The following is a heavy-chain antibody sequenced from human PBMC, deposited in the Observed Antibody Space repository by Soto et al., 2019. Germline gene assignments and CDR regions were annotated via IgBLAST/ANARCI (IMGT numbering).Heavy chain of an antibody. CDR3: AKGTPKYYYDSSGDYRDYGMDV. CDR2: ISYDGSNK. J-gene: IGHJ6*02. D-gene: IGHD3-22*01. V-gene: IGHV3-30*18. Sequence: QVQLVESGGGVVQPGRYLRLSCAASGFTFSSYGMHWVRQAPGKGLEWVAVISYDGSNKYYADSVKGRFTISRDNSKKTLYLQRHSLGVEDTGVYYCAKGTPKYYYDSSGDYRDYGMDVWGQGTTVTVSS. CDR1: GFTFSSYG.